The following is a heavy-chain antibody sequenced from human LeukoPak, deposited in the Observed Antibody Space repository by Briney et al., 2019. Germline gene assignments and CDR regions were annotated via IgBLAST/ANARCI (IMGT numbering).Heavy chain of an antibody. CDR3: AREGPRGNSQFDY. Sequence: GGSLRLSCAASGFTFSSYWMLWVRQTPGQGLVWVSRISPDGSSTSYADSVKGRFTISRDNAKNTLYLQMNSLRAEDTAVYYCAREGPRGNSQFDYWGQGTLVTVSS. D-gene: IGHD2/OR15-2a*01. CDR1: GFTFSSYW. V-gene: IGHV3-74*01. J-gene: IGHJ4*02. CDR2: ISPDGSST.